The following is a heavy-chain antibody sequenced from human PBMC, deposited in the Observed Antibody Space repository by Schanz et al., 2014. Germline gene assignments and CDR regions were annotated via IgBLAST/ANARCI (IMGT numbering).Heavy chain of an antibody. Sequence: VQLVESGGGLLQPGGSLRLSCAASGFTFTTNAMSWVRQAPGKGLEWVAVISYDGSHKDYADSVKGRFTISRDNSKNTLYLQMNSLRAEDTAVYYCARDRQQLVGRIGYYYGMDVWGQGTTVTVSS. CDR3: ARDRQQLVGRIGYYYGMDV. V-gene: IGHV3-30*04. CDR1: GFTFTTNA. D-gene: IGHD6-13*01. CDR2: ISYDGSHK. J-gene: IGHJ6*02.